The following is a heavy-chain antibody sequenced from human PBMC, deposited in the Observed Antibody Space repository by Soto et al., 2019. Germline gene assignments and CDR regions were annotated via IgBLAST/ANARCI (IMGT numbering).Heavy chain of an antibody. CDR2: IWYDGSNK. V-gene: IGHV3-33*01. J-gene: IGHJ3*02. CDR3: GRGGGGYYGSGSYLAFDI. Sequence: QVQLVESGGGVVQPGRSLRLSCAASGFTFSSYGMHWVRQAPGKGLEWVAVIWYDGSNKYYADSVKGRFTISRDNSKNTLYLEMNRLRGGDRAVFFWGRGGGGYYGSGSYLAFDIWGQGTMVTVSS. D-gene: IGHD3-10*01. CDR1: GFTFSSYG.